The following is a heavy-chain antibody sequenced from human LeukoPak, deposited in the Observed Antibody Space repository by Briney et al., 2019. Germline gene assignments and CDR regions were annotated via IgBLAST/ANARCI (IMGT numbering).Heavy chain of an antibody. J-gene: IGHJ4*02. CDR2: INQDGSET. CDR3: ARGALLKYQLAIDY. V-gene: IGHV3-7*05. Sequence: GGSLRLSCAASGSTFSSYWMTWVRQAPGKGLEWVANINQDGSETYYVDSVKGRFTISRDNAESSLYLQMNSLRAEDTAMYYCARGALLKYQLAIDYWGLGTLVTVSS. D-gene: IGHD2-2*01. CDR1: GSTFSSYW.